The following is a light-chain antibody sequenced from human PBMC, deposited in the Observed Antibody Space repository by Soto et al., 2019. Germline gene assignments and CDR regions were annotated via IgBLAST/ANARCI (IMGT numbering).Light chain of an antibody. J-gene: IGKJ3*01. CDR3: QQRINWPFT. V-gene: IGKV3-11*01. CDR2: DVS. Sequence: EIVLTQSPATLSLSPGERATLSCRASETISKSLDWYQQRRGQPPRLLMYDVSSRASDLPARFSGSGSGTDFTLTISSLEPEDFAIYYCQQRINWPFTFGPGTKVDF. CDR1: ETISKS.